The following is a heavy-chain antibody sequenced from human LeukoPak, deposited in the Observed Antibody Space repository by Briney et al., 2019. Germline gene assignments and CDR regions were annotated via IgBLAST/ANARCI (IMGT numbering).Heavy chain of an antibody. CDR1: GFTFSSYA. CDR3: ASSSHGDYTPRGRTTLDY. D-gene: IGHD4-17*01. CDR2: ISGSGGST. Sequence: QPGGSLRLSCAVSGFTFSSYAMSWVRQAPGKGLEWVSAISGSGGSTYYADSVKGRFTISRDNSKNTLYLQMNSLRAEDTAVYYCASSSHGDYTPRGRTTLDYWGQGTLVTVSS. V-gene: IGHV3-23*01. J-gene: IGHJ4*02.